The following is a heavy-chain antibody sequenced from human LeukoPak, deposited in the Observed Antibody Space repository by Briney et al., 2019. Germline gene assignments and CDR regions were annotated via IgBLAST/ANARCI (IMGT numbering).Heavy chain of an antibody. CDR2: INPNSGGT. D-gene: IGHD3-3*01. J-gene: IGHJ4*02. CDR1: GYTFTGYY. Sequence: ASVKVSCKASGYTFTGYYMHWVRQAPGQGLEWMGWINPNSGGTNYAQKFQGRVTMTRDTSISTAYMELSRLRSDDTAVYCCARDLIDPWSGYSGYWGQGTLVTVSS. V-gene: IGHV1-2*02. CDR3: ARDLIDPWSGYSGY.